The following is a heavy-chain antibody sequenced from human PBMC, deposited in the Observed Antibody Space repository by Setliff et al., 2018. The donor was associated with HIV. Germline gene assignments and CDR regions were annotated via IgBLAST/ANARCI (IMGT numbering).Heavy chain of an antibody. CDR2: INVDGSSI. Sequence: LRLSCAASGFTFPDYWMHWVRQVPGQGLVWVSRINVDGSSISYADSVKGRFTISRDNAKNTLFLQMNSLRAEDTAVYYCARLPQDVRSSIDFWGQGTLVTVSS. CDR1: GFTFPDYW. V-gene: IGHV3-74*01. J-gene: IGHJ4*02. CDR3: ARLPQDVRSSIDF. D-gene: IGHD6-6*01.